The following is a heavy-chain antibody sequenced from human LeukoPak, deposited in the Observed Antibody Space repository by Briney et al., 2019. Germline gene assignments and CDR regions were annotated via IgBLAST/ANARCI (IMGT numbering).Heavy chain of an antibody. CDR2: INWNGGST. J-gene: IGHJ4*02. CDR3: ARLSSTYSSGWYVY. Sequence: GGSLRLSCAASGFTFDDYGMSWVRQAPGEGLEWFSGINWNGGSTGYADSVKGRFTISRDNAKNSLYLQMNSLRAEDTALYYCARLSSTYSSGWYVYWGQGTLVTVSS. CDR1: GFTFDDYG. D-gene: IGHD6-19*01. V-gene: IGHV3-20*04.